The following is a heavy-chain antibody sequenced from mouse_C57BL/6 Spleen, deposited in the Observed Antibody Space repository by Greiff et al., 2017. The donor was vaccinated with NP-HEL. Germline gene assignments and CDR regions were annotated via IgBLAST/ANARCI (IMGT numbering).Heavy chain of an antibody. J-gene: IGHJ3*01. Sequence: EVQGVESGGGLVKPGGSLKLSCAASGFTFSSYAMSWVRQTPEKRLEWVATISDGGSYTSYPDNVKGRFTISRDNAKNNLYLQMSHLKSEDTAMYYCARENHGGFAYWGQGTLVTVSA. CDR3: ARENHGGFAY. CDR1: GFTFSSYA. V-gene: IGHV5-4*01. CDR2: ISDGGSYT.